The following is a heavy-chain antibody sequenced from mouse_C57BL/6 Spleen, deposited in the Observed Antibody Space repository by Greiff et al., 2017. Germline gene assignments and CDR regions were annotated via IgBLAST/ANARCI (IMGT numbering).Heavy chain of an antibody. CDR2: ISSGSSTI. Sequence: EVQVVESGGGLVKPGGSLKLSCAASGFTFSDYGMHWVRQAPEKGLEWVAYISSGSSTIYYADTVKGRFTISRDNAKNTLFLQMTSLRSEDTAMYYCARFDGYYNPAMDYWGQGTSVTVSS. CDR1: GFTFSDYG. D-gene: IGHD2-3*01. CDR3: ARFDGYYNPAMDY. J-gene: IGHJ4*01. V-gene: IGHV5-17*01.